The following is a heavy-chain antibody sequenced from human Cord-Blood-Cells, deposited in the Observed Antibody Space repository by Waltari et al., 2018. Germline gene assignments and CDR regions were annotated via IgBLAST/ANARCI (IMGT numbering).Heavy chain of an antibody. V-gene: IGHV4-34*01. Sequence: QVQLQQWGAGLLKPSETLSLTCAVYGGSFSGYYWSWIRQPPGKGLEWIGEINQSGSTNYNPSLKRRVTISVDTAKNQFSLKLSSVTAADTAVYYCARGPRITIFGVVTPRGFDYWGQGTLVTVSS. D-gene: IGHD3-3*01. CDR2: INQSGST. CDR3: ARGPRITIFGVVTPRGFDY. J-gene: IGHJ4*02. CDR1: GGSFSGYY.